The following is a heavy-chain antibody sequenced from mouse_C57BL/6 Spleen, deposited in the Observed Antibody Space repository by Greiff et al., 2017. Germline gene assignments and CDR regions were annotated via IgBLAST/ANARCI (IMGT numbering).Heavy chain of an antibody. Sequence: QVQLQQPGAELVKPGASVKMSCKASGYTFTSYWITWVKQRPGQGLEWIGDIYPGSGSTNYNEKFKSKATLTVDTSSSTAYMQLSSLESEDSAVYYCARKGGSSWYFDGWGTGTTVTVSS. CDR1: GYTFTSYW. CDR2: IYPGSGST. V-gene: IGHV1-55*01. CDR3: ARKGGSSWYFDG. J-gene: IGHJ1*03. D-gene: IGHD1-1*01.